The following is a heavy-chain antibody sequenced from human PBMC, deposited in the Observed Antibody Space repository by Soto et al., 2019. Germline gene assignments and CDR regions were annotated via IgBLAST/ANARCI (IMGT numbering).Heavy chain of an antibody. J-gene: IGHJ4*02. CDR3: AIAPGIAAANYYFDY. CDR2: ISGSGGST. Sequence: GGSLRLSCAASGFTFSSYAMSWVRQAPGKGLEWVSAISGSGGSTYYADSVKGRFTISRDNSKNTLYLQMNSLRAEDTAVYYCAIAPGIAAANYYFDYWGQGTLVTVSS. CDR1: GFTFSSYA. D-gene: IGHD6-13*01. V-gene: IGHV3-23*01.